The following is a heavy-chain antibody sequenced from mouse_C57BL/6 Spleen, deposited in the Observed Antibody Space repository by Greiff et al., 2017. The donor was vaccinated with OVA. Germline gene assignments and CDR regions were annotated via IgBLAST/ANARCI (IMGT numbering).Heavy chain of an antibody. CDR2: IDPETGGT. D-gene: IGHD2-4*01. CDR3: TRSDDYDAVAWFAY. CDR1: GYTFTDYE. Sequence: VQLQQSGAELVRPGASVTLSCKASGYTFTDYEMHWVKQTPVPGLEWIGAIDPETGGTAYNQKFKGKAILTADKSSSTDYMELRSLTSEDSAVYYCTRSDDYDAVAWFAYWGQGTLVTVSA. V-gene: IGHV1-15*01. J-gene: IGHJ3*01.